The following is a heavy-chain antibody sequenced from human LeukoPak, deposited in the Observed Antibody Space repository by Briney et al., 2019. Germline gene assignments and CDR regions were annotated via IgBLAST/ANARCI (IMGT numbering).Heavy chain of an antibody. J-gene: IGHJ4*02. V-gene: IGHV3-15*01. D-gene: IGHD6-19*01. CDR2: IRSKADGGTT. CDR1: GLTFIHAW. CDR3: TTTQPFSIAVAGTRLDY. Sequence: GGSLRLSCAASGLTFIHAWMSWVRQAPGKGLEWVGRIRSKADGGTTDYAAPVKGRFTIPRDDSKNTLYLQMNSLQSEDTAVYYCTTTQPFSIAVAGTRLDYWGQGTLVTVSS.